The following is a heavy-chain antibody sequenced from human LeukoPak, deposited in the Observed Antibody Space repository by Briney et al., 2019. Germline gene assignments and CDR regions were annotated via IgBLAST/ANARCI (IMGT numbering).Heavy chain of an antibody. CDR1: GGSISSNY. CDR3: ARSRGYFEY. Sequence: SETLSLTCTVSGGSISSNYWSWIRQPPGKGLEWIGYIYYSGSTNYNPSLKSRVTISVDTSKNQFSLKLSSVTAADTAVYYCARSRGYFEYWGQGTLVTVSS. CDR2: IYYSGST. J-gene: IGHJ4*02. V-gene: IGHV4-59*01. D-gene: IGHD1-26*01.